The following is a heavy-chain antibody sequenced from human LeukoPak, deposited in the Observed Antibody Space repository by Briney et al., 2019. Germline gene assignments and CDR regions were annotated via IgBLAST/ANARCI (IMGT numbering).Heavy chain of an antibody. CDR1: GFTFSSYG. Sequence: PGGSLRLSCAASGFTFSSYGMHWVRQAPGKGLEWVAFIRYDGSNKYYADSVKGRFTISRDNSKNTLYLQMNSLRAEDTAVYYCAKDPMIAVAGTFGFKNRNYYYYYGMDVWGQGTTVTASS. V-gene: IGHV3-30*02. CDR3: AKDPMIAVAGTFGFKNRNYYYYYGMDV. D-gene: IGHD6-19*01. J-gene: IGHJ6*02. CDR2: IRYDGSNK.